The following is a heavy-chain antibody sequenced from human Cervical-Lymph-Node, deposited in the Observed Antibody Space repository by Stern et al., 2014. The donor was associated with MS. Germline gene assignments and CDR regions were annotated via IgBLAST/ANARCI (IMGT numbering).Heavy chain of an antibody. CDR3: ARDGRRFDP. CDR2: IYYTGTT. Sequence: VHLLESGPGLVKPSQTLSLTCNVTGDSLSSGGYYWSWIRQRPGKGLEWMGYIYYTGTTYYPPSFKSRVTISVDTSKNQFSLNLSSVTAADTAVYYCARDGRRFDPWGQGILVTVSS. V-gene: IGHV4-31*03. D-gene: IGHD1-26*01. J-gene: IGHJ5*02. CDR1: GDSLSSGGYY.